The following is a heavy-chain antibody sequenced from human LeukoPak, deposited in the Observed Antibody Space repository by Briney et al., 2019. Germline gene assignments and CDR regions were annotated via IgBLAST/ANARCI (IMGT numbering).Heavy chain of an antibody. CDR1: GFSFSTYA. CDR3: ARERPTGASRVFVVQ. D-gene: IGHD2-15*01. Sequence: GGSLRLSCTPSGFSFSTYAMTWVRQAPGKGLEWISSMSSGSRYIYYADSVRGRFTISRDNTKNSLYLLMNNRRAEDTAIYYCARERPTGASRVFVVQWGQGTPVTVSS. V-gene: IGHV3-21*06. CDR2: MSSGSRYI. J-gene: IGHJ4*02.